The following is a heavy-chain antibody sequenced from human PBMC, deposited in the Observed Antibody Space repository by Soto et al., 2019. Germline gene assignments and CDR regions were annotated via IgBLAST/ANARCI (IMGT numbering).Heavy chain of an antibody. Sequence: DVQLVESGGGLVQPGRSLRLSCAASGFTFDDYAMHWVRQAPGKGLEWVSGISWNSGSIGYADSVKGRFTISRDNAKNSLYLQMNSLRAEDTALYYCAKGDIVLVPAATGGMDVWGQGTTVTVSS. D-gene: IGHD2-2*01. CDR3: AKGDIVLVPAATGGMDV. CDR2: ISWNSGSI. J-gene: IGHJ6*02. V-gene: IGHV3-9*01. CDR1: GFTFDDYA.